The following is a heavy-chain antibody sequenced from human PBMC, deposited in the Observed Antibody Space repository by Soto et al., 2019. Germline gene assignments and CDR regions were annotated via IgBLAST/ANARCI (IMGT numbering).Heavy chain of an antibody. Sequence: ASVKVSCKASGYTFTGYYMHWVRQAPGQGLEWMGWINPNSGGTNYAQKFQGWVTMTRDTSISTAYMELSRLRSDDTAVYYCARGKWELRLASGAYFQHWGQGTLVTVSS. D-gene: IGHD1-26*01. CDR3: ARGKWELRLASGAYFQH. CDR1: GYTFTGYY. CDR2: INPNSGGT. J-gene: IGHJ1*01. V-gene: IGHV1-2*04.